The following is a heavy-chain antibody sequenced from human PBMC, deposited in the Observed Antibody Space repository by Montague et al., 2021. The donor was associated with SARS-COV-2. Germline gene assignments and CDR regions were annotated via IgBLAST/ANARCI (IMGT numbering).Heavy chain of an antibody. D-gene: IGHD5-12*01. CDR1: GGSISSSSYY. CDR3: VRHERQWLRLYPYYFDY. Sequence: SQTLSLTCTVSGGSISSSSYYWGWIRQPPGKGLEWIGSIYYSGSTYYNPSLKSRVTISVDTSKNQFSLKLSSVTAADTAVYYCVRHERQWLRLYPYYFDYRGHGTLVTVSS. CDR2: IYYSGST. V-gene: IGHV4-39*01. J-gene: IGHJ4*01.